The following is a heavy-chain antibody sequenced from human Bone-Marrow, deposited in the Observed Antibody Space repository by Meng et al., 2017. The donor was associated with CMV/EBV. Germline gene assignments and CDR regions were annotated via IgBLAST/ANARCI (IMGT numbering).Heavy chain of an antibody. CDR2: IRYDGSNK. V-gene: IGHV3-30*02. Sequence: GESLKISCAASGFTFNRYGMHWVRQAPGKGLEWVAFIRYDGSNKDYGDSVKGRFTISRDNSKNTLYLQMNSLRTEDTAVYHCAKDLGAYPNSGWFDPSGQGTLVTVSS. CDR1: GFTFNRYG. CDR3: AKDLGAYPNSGWFDP. D-gene: IGHD3-16*01. J-gene: IGHJ5*02.